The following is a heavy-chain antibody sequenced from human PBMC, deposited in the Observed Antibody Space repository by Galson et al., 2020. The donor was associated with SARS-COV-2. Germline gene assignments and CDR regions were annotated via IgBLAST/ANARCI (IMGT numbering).Heavy chain of an antibody. CDR2: LYYSGST. V-gene: IGHV4-31*03. CDR1: GGSISSGGYY. Sequence: ETSETLSITCTVSGGSISSGGYYWSWIRQHPGKGLEWIGNLYYSGSTYSNPSLKSRVTISVDTSKNQFSLKLSSVTAADTAVYYCARASRTIFGVVKDFDYWGQGTLVTVSS. CDR3: ARASRTIFGVVKDFDY. D-gene: IGHD3-3*01. J-gene: IGHJ4*02.